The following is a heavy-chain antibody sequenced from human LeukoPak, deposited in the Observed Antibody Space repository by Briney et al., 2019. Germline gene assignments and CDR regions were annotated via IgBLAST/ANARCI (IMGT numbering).Heavy chain of an antibody. J-gene: IGHJ4*02. CDR3: ARGPGTTPGGY. D-gene: IGHD4-17*01. V-gene: IGHV3-33*01. Sequence: GGSLRLSCAASGFTFSSYGMHWVRQAPGKGLEWVAVIWYDGSNKYYADSVKGRFTISRDNSKNTLYLQMNSLRAEDTAVYYCARGPGTTPGGYWGQGTLVTVSS. CDR2: IWYDGSNK. CDR1: GFTFSSYG.